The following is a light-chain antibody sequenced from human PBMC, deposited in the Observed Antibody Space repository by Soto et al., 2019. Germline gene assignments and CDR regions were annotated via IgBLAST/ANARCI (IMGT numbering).Light chain of an antibody. Sequence: EIVMTQSPPSLTVTPGEPASISCRSSQRLLHSNGNIFLDWYLQKPGRSPQLLIYLGFNRASGVPDRVRGSGAGTDFTLKISRVEAEDVGVYYCMQALQTPYTFGQGTKLEIK. CDR2: LGF. V-gene: IGKV2-28*01. CDR3: MQALQTPYT. J-gene: IGKJ2*01. CDR1: QRLLHSNGNIF.